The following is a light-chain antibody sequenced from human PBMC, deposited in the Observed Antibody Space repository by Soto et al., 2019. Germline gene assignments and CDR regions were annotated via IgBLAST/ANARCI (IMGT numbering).Light chain of an antibody. CDR2: KAS. CDR1: QSISSW. CDR3: QQYNSYSSNT. J-gene: IGKJ2*01. V-gene: IGKV1-5*03. Sequence: DIQMTQSPSTLSASVGDRVTITCRASQSISSWLAWYQQKPGKAPKLLIYKASSLESGSPSRFSGSGSGTEFTLTISSLQPDDFASYYCQQYNSYSSNTFGQGTKLEIK.